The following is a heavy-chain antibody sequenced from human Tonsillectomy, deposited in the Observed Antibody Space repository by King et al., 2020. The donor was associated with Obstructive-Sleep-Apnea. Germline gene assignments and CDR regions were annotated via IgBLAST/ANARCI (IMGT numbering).Heavy chain of an antibody. D-gene: IGHD3-22*01. Sequence: VQLVESGGGLVQPGGSLRLSCAASGFTVSSKYMSWVRQAPGKGLEWVSVIYSGGSTYYADSVKGKFTISRDNSKNTLYLQMNSLRAEDTAVYYCARYYDSSGYYFPFDYWGQGTLVTVSS. V-gene: IGHV3-66*01. CDR3: ARYYDSSGYYFPFDY. CDR2: IYSGGST. CDR1: GFTVSSKY. J-gene: IGHJ4*02.